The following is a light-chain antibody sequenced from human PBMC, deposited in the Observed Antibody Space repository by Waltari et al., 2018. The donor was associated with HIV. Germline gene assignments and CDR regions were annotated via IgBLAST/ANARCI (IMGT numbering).Light chain of an antibody. J-gene: IGLJ3*02. V-gene: IGLV2-14*03. CDR1: TSDIRGYNY. Sequence: QSPLTQPASVSGSPGQSITTSCNGTTSDIRGYNYVPWYQRHLDKAPKLIIFGVSNRPSGISSRFSGSKSGNTASLTISGLQAEDEADYYCCSYTKLTTHYVLFGGGTKLTVL. CDR2: GVS. CDR3: CSYTKLTTHYVL.